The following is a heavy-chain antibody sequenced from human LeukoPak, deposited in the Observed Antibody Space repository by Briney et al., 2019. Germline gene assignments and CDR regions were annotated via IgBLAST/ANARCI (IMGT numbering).Heavy chain of an antibody. CDR1: GGSISSYY. CDR3: ARHQRGYSGYDPDAFDI. D-gene: IGHD5-12*01. J-gene: IGHJ3*02. CDR2: IYTSGST. V-gene: IGHV4-4*07. Sequence: PSETLSLTCTVSGGSISSYYLSWIRQPAGKGLEWVGRIYTSGSTNYNPSLKSRVTISIDTSKNQFSLKLSSVTAADTAVYYCARHQRGYSGYDPDAFDIWGQGTMVTVSS.